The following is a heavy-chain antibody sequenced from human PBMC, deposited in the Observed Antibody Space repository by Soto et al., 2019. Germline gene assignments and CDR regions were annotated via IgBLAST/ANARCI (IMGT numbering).Heavy chain of an antibody. CDR3: AKSSSGLRDYFDS. CDR1: GFTLSTFA. D-gene: IGHD3-10*01. Sequence: GGSLRLSCAVSGFTLSTFAMHWVRQAPGKGLEWVATTSYDGLNTFYGESVRGRFSISRDTSKNTLFLQMNSLKTEDTAVYYCAKSSSGLRDYFDSCGRGTLVTVSS. CDR2: TSYDGLNT. V-gene: IGHV3-30-3*02. J-gene: IGHJ4*02.